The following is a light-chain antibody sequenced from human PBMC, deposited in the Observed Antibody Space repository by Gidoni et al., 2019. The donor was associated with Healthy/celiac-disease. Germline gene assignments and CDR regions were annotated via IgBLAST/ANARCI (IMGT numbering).Light chain of an antibody. V-gene: IGLV1-44*01. CDR3: AAWDDSLNGHVV. CDR2: STN. Sequence: QSVLTQLPSASGTPVQRVTISCSGSSSNIGSNTVNWYQRLPGTAPKLLIYSTNQRPSGVPDRFSGSKSGTSDSLAISGLQSEDEADYYCAAWDDSLNGHVVFGGGTKLTVL. CDR1: SSNIGSNT. J-gene: IGLJ2*01.